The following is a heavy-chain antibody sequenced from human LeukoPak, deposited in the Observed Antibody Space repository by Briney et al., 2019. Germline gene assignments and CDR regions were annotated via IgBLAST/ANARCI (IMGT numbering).Heavy chain of an antibody. CDR1: GFTFSSYG. D-gene: IGHD5-18*01. J-gene: IGHJ4*02. Sequence: GGSLRLSCAASGFTFSSYGMHWVRQAPGKGLEWVAFIRYDGSNKYYADSVKGRFTISRDNSKNTLYLQMNSPRAEDTAVYYCAKEKGYSYGLYYFDYWGQGTLVTVSS. V-gene: IGHV3-30*02. CDR2: IRYDGSNK. CDR3: AKEKGYSYGLYYFDY.